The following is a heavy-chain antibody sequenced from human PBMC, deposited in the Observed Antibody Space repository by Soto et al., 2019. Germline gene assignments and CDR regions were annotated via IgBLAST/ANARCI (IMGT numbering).Heavy chain of an antibody. D-gene: IGHD1-1*01. V-gene: IGHV1-18*01. CDR2: ISAYNGNT. Sequence: QVQLVQSGAEVKKHGASVKVSCKASGYTFTSYGISWVRQAPGQGLEWMGWISAYNGNTNYAQKLQGRVTMTTDTSTSTAYMELRSLRSDDTAVYYCARDQSLPTYYYYAMDVWGQGTTVTVSS. CDR1: GYTFTSYG. CDR3: ARDQSLPTYYYYAMDV. J-gene: IGHJ6*02.